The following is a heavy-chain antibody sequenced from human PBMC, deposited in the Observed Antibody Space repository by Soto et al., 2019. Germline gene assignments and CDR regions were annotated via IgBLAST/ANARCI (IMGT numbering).Heavy chain of an antibody. Sequence: QGQLVQSGAEVKKPGASVKVSCKASGYSFTSFPIHWVRQAPGQGLECMGWINAANGYTRYSQKFQGRVTITRDTSATTSYMDLSSLTSEDTAVYYCARGGGLDDWCQGTLMTVSS. CDR2: INAANGYT. CDR3: ARGGGLDD. J-gene: IGHJ4*02. D-gene: IGHD3-10*01. CDR1: GYSFTSFP. V-gene: IGHV1-3*01.